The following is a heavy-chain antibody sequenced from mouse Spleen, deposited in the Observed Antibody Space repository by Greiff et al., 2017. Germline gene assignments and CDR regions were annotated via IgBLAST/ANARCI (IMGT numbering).Heavy chain of an antibody. CDR1: GFTFSDYG. CDR2: ISSGSSTI. CDR3: AREYGNAYWYFDV. D-gene: IGHD2-10*02. J-gene: IGHJ1*01. Sequence: VQVVESGGGLVKPGGSLKLSCAASGFTFSDYGMHWVRQAPEKGLEWVAYISSGSSTIYYADTVKGRFTISRDNAKNTLFLQMTSLRSEDTAMYYCAREYGNAYWYFDVWGAGTTVTVSS. V-gene: IGHV5-17*01.